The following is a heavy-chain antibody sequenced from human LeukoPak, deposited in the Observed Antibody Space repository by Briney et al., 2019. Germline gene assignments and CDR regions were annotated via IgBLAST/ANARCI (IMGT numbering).Heavy chain of an antibody. V-gene: IGHV3-53*01. Sequence: GGSLRLSCAASGFTVSSCYMSWVRPAPGKGLEWVSVIYIGGSTYYADSVKGRFTISRDNSKNTLYLQMNSLRAGDAAVYYCARARDYTYYFDSSGYYFDYWGQGTLVTVSS. CDR2: IYIGGST. CDR1: GFTVSSCY. CDR3: ARARDYTYYFDSSGYYFDY. D-gene: IGHD3-22*01. J-gene: IGHJ4*02.